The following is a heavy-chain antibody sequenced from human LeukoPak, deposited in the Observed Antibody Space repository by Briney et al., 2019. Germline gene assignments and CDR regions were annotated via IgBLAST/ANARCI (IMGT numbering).Heavy chain of an antibody. CDR2: INPSGGST. Sequence: ASVKVSRKASGYTFTRYYMYWVRQAPGQGLEWMGIINPSGGSTNYAQKFQGRVTMTRDTSTNTVYMELSSLRSEDTAVYYCARGPSITMIRGGQWYYYMDVWGKGTTVTISS. V-gene: IGHV1-46*01. D-gene: IGHD3-10*01. CDR3: ARGPSITMIRGGQWYYYMDV. J-gene: IGHJ6*03. CDR1: GYTFTRYY.